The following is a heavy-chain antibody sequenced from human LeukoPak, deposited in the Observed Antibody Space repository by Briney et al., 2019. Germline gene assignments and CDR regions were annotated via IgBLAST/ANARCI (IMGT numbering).Heavy chain of an antibody. J-gene: IGHJ3*02. CDR2: IYYSGST. CDR3: AREADSSGWYGDAFDI. D-gene: IGHD6-19*01. Sequence: PSETLSLTCTVSGGSISSYYWSWIRQPPGKGLEWIGYIYYSGSTNYNPSLKSRVTISADTSKNQFSLKLSSVTAADTAVYYCAREADSSGWYGDAFDIWGQGTMVTVSS. V-gene: IGHV4-59*01. CDR1: GGSISSYY.